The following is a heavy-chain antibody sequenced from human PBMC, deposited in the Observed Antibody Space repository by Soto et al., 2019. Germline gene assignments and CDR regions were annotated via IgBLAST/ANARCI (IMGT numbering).Heavy chain of an antibody. V-gene: IGHV4-31*02. CDR1: GGPVSGDDLY. CDR3: ARALVTDYNSRDYHYYFAMDV. CDR2: VYHTGTT. D-gene: IGHD3-22*01. Sequence: PSETLSLTCVVSGGPVSGDDLYWSWIRHLPGKGLEWIANVYHTGTTYYNPSLKSRVSMSVYTSQNQFSLILASVTAADTAVYYCARALVTDYNSRDYHYYFAMDVWGQGTSVTVSS. J-gene: IGHJ6*02.